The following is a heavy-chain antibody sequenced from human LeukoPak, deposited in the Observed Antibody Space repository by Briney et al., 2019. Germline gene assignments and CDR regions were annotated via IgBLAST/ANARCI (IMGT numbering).Heavy chain of an antibody. J-gene: IGHJ4*02. D-gene: IGHD6-19*01. Sequence: GGSLRLSCAASGFTFSSYAMHWVRQAPGKGLEYVSAINSKGSSTFYANSVKGRFTISRDNSKNTLYLQMGSLRAEDMAVYYCVRDPHLSGWSDYWGQGTLVTVSS. CDR1: GFTFSSYA. CDR2: INSKGSST. V-gene: IGHV3-64*01. CDR3: VRDPHLSGWSDY.